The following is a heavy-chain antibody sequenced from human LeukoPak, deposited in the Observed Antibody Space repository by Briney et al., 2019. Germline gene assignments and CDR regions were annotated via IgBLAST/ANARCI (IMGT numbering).Heavy chain of an antibody. CDR3: ARANYYDSSGYPAPDY. D-gene: IGHD3-22*01. V-gene: IGHV1-69*04. CDR1: GGTFSSYA. CDR2: IIPILGIA. J-gene: IGHJ4*02. Sequence: ASVNVSCKASGGTFSSYAISWVRQAPGQGLEWMGRIIPILGIANYAQKFQGRVTITADKSTSTAYMELSSLRSEDTAVYYCARANYYDSSGYPAPDYWGQGTLVTVSS.